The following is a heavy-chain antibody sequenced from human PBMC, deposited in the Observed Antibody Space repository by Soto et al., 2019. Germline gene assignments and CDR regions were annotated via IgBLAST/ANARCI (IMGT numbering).Heavy chain of an antibody. CDR3: VSQRTTVLPQSYFDY. D-gene: IGHD4-17*01. CDR1: GGSVTNISYY. Sequence: SETLSLTCTVSGGSVTNISYYWVWIRQSPGKGLEWIGSVYYRGRSYSKSSVKSRVTISVDTSKNQFSLNFNSVTASDTALYYCVSQRTTVLPQSYFDYWGPGALVTVSS. J-gene: IGHJ4*02. CDR2: VYYRGRS. V-gene: IGHV4-39*01.